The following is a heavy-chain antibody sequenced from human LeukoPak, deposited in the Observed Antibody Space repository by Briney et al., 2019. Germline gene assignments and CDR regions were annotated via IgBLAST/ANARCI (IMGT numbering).Heavy chain of an antibody. CDR3: TSGWSAAFDN. CDR1: GIPFSSYW. Sequence: PGESLRLSCAVSGIPFSSYWMDWVRQAPGKGLEWVAIINPDGSVINHADSVKGRFSISRDNARNSLFLQMNSLRAEDTAVYYCTSGWSAAFDNWGQGTLVSVSS. CDR2: INPDGSVI. D-gene: IGHD6-19*01. J-gene: IGHJ4*02. V-gene: IGHV3-7*01.